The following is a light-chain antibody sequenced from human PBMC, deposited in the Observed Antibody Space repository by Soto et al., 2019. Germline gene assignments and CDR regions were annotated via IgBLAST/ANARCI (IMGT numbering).Light chain of an antibody. Sequence: EIVLTQSPATLSLSPGERATLSCRASQSVGSYLAWYQQKSGQAPRLLIYDASNRATGIPARFSGSGSGTDFTLTISSLEPEDFAVYYCQQRSNWPLTFGGGTKVGIK. CDR1: QSVGSY. CDR2: DAS. CDR3: QQRSNWPLT. V-gene: IGKV3-11*01. J-gene: IGKJ4*01.